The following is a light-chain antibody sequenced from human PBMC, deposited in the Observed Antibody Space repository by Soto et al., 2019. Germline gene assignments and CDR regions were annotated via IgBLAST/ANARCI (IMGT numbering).Light chain of an antibody. CDR2: EVS. CDR1: SSDIGSYDR. V-gene: IGLV2-18*02. CDR3: TSFTTSNTYI. J-gene: IGLJ1*01. Sequence: QSVLTQPPSVSGSPRQSVTISCTGTSSDIGSYDRVSWYQQPPGTAPRLMIYEVSNRPSGVPDRFSGSKSGNTASLTISGLQPEDETDYYCTSFTTSNTYIFGTGTKVTVL.